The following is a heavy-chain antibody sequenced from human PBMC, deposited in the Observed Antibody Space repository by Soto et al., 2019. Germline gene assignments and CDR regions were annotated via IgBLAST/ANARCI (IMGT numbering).Heavy chain of an antibody. D-gene: IGHD6-13*01. CDR1: GGSISNYY. CDR3: ARDVAAAINWFDP. J-gene: IGHJ5*02. CDR2: IYYSGST. V-gene: IGHV4-59*01. Sequence: SETLSLTCTVSGGSISNYYWSWIRQPPGKGLEWIGYIYYSGSTNYNPSLKSRVTISVDTSKNQFSLKLSSVTAADTAVYYCARDVAAAINWFDPWGQGTLVTVSS.